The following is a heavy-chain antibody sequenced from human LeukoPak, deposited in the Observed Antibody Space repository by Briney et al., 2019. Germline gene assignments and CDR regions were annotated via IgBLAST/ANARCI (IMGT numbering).Heavy chain of an antibody. D-gene: IGHD3-22*01. Sequence: SETLSLTCAVYGGSFSGYYWSWIRQPPGKELEWIGEINHSGSTNYNPSLTSRVTISVDTSKNQFSLKLSSVTAADTAVYYCARVRGGRYYYDSSGYLSFDYWGQGTLVTVSS. CDR3: ARVRGGRYYYDSSGYLSFDY. CDR2: INHSGST. J-gene: IGHJ4*02. V-gene: IGHV4-34*01. CDR1: GGSFSGYY.